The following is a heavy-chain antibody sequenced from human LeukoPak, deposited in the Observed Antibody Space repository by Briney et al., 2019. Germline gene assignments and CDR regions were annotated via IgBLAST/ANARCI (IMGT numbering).Heavy chain of an antibody. CDR2: INPSGGST. CDR3: ARDALPSGSYRHNWFDP. V-gene: IGHV1-46*01. J-gene: IGHJ5*02. D-gene: IGHD1-26*01. Sequence: ASVTVSCKASGYTFTSYYMHWVRQAPGQGLEWMGIINPSGGSTSYAQKFQGRVTMTRDTSTSTVYMELSSLRSEDTAVYYCARDALPSGSYRHNWFDPWGQGTLVTVSS. CDR1: GYTFTSYY.